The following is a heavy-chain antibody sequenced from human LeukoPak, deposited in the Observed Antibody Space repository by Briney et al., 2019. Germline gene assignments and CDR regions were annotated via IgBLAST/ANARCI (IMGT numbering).Heavy chain of an antibody. D-gene: IGHD3-3*01. V-gene: IGHV4-30-4*08. CDR3: ARGNWGYFTD. Sequence: PSQTLSLTCTVSGGSISSGDYYWSWIRQPPGKGLEWIGYIYYSGSTYYNPSLKSRVTISVDTSKNQFALQLTSVTAADTAMYLCARGNWGYFTDWGQGTLVTVSS. J-gene: IGHJ4*02. CDR2: IYYSGST. CDR1: GGSISSGDYY.